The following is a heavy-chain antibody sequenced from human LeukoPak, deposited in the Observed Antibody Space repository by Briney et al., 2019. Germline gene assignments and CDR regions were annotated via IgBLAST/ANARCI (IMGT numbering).Heavy chain of an antibody. D-gene: IGHD1-26*01. Sequence: SETLSLTCTVSGGSISSYDWSWSRQPPGKGLEWIGYSYYSGSTNYNPSLKSRVTISVDMSKNQFSLKLSSVTAADTAVYYCARERWEPTRGAFDIWGQGTMVTVSS. CDR3: ARERWEPTRGAFDI. CDR2: SYYSGST. CDR1: GGSISSYD. V-gene: IGHV4-59*01. J-gene: IGHJ3*02.